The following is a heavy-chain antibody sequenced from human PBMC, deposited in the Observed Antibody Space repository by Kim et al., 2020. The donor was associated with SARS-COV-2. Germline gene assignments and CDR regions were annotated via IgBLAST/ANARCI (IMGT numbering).Heavy chain of an antibody. D-gene: IGHD3-10*01. CDR2: ISSSSSYI. CDR1: GFTFSSYS. Sequence: GGSLRLSCAASGFTFSSYSMNWVRQAPGKGLEWVSSISSSSSYIYYADSVKGRFTISRDNAKNSLYLQMNSLRAEDTAVYYCARWFGELEWGFDYWGQGTLVTVSS. V-gene: IGHV3-21*01. J-gene: IGHJ4*02. CDR3: ARWFGELEWGFDY.